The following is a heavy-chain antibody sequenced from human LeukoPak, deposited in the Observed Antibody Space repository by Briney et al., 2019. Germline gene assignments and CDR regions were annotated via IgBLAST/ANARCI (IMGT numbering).Heavy chain of an antibody. D-gene: IGHD3-10*01. J-gene: IGHJ4*02. CDR1: GFTFSSYN. V-gene: IGHV3-21*01. Sequence: PGGSLRLSCAASGFTFSSYNMNWVRQAPGKGLEWVSSITRSSSNIYYADSVKGRFTISRDNAQNSLYLQMNSLRAEDTAVYYCARGAYYYGSGSYPFQIDNWGQGTLVTVSS. CDR2: ITRSSSNI. CDR3: ARGAYYYGSGSYPFQIDN.